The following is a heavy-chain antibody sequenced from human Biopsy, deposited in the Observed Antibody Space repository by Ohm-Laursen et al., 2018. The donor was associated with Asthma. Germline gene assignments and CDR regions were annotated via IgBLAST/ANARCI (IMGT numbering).Heavy chain of an antibody. D-gene: IGHD3-10*01. J-gene: IGHJ6*02. CDR2: ISVYNGNT. Sequence: PVKVSCKTSGYTFNSAGITWVRQAPGQGLEWMGWISVYNGNTKVAQKLQDRVTMITDTSTSTAYMELRSLRSDDTAVYFCAKAVDYSHYYGIDVWGQGTTVTVS. V-gene: IGHV1-18*01. CDR3: AKAVDYSHYYGIDV. CDR1: GYTFNSAG.